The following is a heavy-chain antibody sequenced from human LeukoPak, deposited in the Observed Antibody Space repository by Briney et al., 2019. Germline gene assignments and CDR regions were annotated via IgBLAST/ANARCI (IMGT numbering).Heavy chain of an antibody. J-gene: IGHJ4*02. CDR2: IKPDGSEK. V-gene: IGHV3-7*01. CDR1: GFTFSSYA. CDR3: ARSRFYFDY. Sequence: GGSLRLSCAASGFTFSSYAMSWVRQAPGKGLEWVAKIKPDGSEKDHVDSVKGRFTISRDNAKNSLYLQLNSLRAEDTAVYYCARSRFYFDYWGQGTLVTVSS.